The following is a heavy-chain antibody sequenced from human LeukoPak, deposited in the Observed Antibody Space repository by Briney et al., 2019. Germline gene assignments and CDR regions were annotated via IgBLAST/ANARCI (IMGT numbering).Heavy chain of an antibody. V-gene: IGHV3-7*01. CDR3: AELGITMIGGV. D-gene: IGHD3-10*02. CDR1: GFTFSSYW. Sequence: GGSLRLSCAASGFTFSSYWMSWVRQPPGKGLEWVANIKGDGSEKYHVDSLKSRFTISRDSAKSSLYLQMNSLRAEDTAVYYCAELGITMIGGVWGKGTTVTISS. CDR2: IKGDGSEK. J-gene: IGHJ6*04.